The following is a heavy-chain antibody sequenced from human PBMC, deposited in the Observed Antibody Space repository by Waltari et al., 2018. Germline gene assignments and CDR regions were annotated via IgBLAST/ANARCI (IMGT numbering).Heavy chain of an antibody. D-gene: IGHD3-3*01. J-gene: IGHJ3*02. CDR1: GYSISSGSY. CDR3: ARGTTSFDI. V-gene: IGHV4-38-2*01. CDR2: IYHSGST. Sequence: QVQLQESGPGLVKPSETLSLTCAVSGYSISSGSYWGWIRQPPGKGLEWIGSIYHSGSTYYNPALKSRVTISVDTSKNQFSLKLSSVTAADTAVYYCARGTTSFDIWGQGTMVTVSS.